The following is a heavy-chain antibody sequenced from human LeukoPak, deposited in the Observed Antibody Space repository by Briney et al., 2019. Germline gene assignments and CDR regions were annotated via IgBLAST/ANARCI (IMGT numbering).Heavy chain of an antibody. D-gene: IGHD3-10*01. CDR2: INYSGST. CDR1: GGSLNSYF. V-gene: IGHV4-59*01. Sequence: SETLSLTCTVSGGSLNSYFWSWIRQPPGKGLEWRGYINYSGSTNYSPSLKSRVTISVDTSKNQFSLKLSSVTAADTAVYYCARAAGDSPPYYYYMDVWGKGTTVTVSS. CDR3: ARAAGDSPPYYYYMDV. J-gene: IGHJ6*03.